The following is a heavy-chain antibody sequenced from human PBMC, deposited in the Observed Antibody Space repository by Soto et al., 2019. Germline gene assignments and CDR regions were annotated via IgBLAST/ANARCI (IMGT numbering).Heavy chain of an antibody. CDR1: GFSLSTSGVG. Sequence: SGPTLVNPTQTLTLTCTFSGFSLSTSGVGVGWIRQPPGKALEWLALIYWDDDKRHSPSLKSRLTITKDTSKNQVVLTMTNMDPVDTATYYCAHRRDDIVVVPAADNWFDPCGQATLVTGSS. CDR2: IYWDDDK. V-gene: IGHV2-5*02. J-gene: IGHJ5*02. CDR3: AHRRDDIVVVPAADNWFDP. D-gene: IGHD2-2*01.